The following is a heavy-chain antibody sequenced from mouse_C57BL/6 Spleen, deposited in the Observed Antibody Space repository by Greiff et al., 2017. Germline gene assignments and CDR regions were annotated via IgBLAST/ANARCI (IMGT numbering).Heavy chain of an antibody. CDR3: ARGEGDYYGSSYEGFAD. CDR2: IYPGSGCT. CDR1: GYTFTSYW. D-gene: IGHD1-1*01. J-gene: IGHJ3*01. Sequence: QVQLQQPGAELVKPGASVKMSCKASGYTFTSYWITWVKQRPGQGLQWIGDIYPGSGCTNYNEKFKSKATLTVDTSSSPAYMQLSSLTSEDSAVYYWARGEGDYYGSSYEGFADWGQGTLVTVSA. V-gene: IGHV1-55*01.